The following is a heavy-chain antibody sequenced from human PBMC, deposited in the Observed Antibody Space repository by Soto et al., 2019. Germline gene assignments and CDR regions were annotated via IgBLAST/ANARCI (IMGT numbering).Heavy chain of an antibody. J-gene: IGHJ5*02. CDR3: ASAKGYCSGGSCYSRWFDP. D-gene: IGHD2-15*01. CDR2: TYYNGST. CDR1: GGSINSGPYY. Sequence: SETLSLTCTVSGGSINSGPYYWSWIHQHPGKGLELIGYTYYNGSTYYNPSLKSRVTISVDTSKTQFSLRLRSVTAADTAVYYCASAKGYCSGGSCYSRWFDPWGQGTLVTVSS. V-gene: IGHV4-31*03.